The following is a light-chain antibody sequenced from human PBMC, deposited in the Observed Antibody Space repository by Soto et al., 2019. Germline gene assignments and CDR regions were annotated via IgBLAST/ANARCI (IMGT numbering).Light chain of an antibody. Sequence: QSVLTQPPSASGSPGQSVTISCTGTSSDVGAYNYVSWYRQYPGKAPKLLIYGNSNRPSGVPDRFSGSKSGTSASLAITGLQAEDEADYYCQSYDSSLSAFYVFGTGTKVTVL. CDR3: QSYDSSLSAFYV. CDR1: SSDVGAYNY. J-gene: IGLJ1*01. CDR2: GNS. V-gene: IGLV2-8*01.